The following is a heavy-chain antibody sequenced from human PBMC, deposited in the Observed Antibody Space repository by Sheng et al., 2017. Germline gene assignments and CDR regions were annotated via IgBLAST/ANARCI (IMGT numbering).Heavy chain of an antibody. CDR2: INYSGTT. Sequence: QLQLQESGPGLVKPSETLSLTCTVSGGSISRSDYYWGWIRHAPGKGLEWIGSINYSGTTSYNPSLKSRITISVDTSKNQFSLSLRSVTAADTAVYYCARNWFDPVGQGPWSPSP. CDR1: GGSISRSDYY. J-gene: IGHJ5*02. V-gene: IGHV4-39*07. CDR3: ARNWFDP.